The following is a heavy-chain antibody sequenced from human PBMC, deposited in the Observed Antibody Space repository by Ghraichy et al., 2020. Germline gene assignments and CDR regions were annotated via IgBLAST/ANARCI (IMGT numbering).Heavy chain of an antibody. CDR1: GDSVSSKIAA. CDR3: ARDQFNGDNWFDP. Sequence: QTLSLTCAISGDSVSSKIAAWNWIRQSPSRGLEWLGRTYYRSKWYNDYAVSVKSRISINPDTSKNQFSLQLNSVTPEDTAVYYCARDQFNGDNWFDPWGQGTLVTVSS. V-gene: IGHV6-1*01. J-gene: IGHJ5*02. D-gene: IGHD4-17*01. CDR2: TYYRSKWYN.